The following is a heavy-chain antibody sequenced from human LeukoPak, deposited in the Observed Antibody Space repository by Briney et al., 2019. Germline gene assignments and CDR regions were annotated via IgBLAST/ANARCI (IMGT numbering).Heavy chain of an antibody. V-gene: IGHV3-48*03. J-gene: IGHJ4*02. Sequence: PGGSLRLSCAASGFTFSSYEMNWVRQAPGKGLEWVSYISSSGSTIYYADSVKGRFTISRDNAKNSLYLQMNSLRAEDTAVYYCARDGSSTSCLDYWGQGTPVTVSS. CDR3: ARDGSSTSCLDY. CDR1: GFTFSSYE. D-gene: IGHD2-2*01. CDR2: ISSSGSTI.